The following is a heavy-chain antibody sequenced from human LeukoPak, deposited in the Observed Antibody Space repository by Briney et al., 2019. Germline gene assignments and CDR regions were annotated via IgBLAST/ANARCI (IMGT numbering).Heavy chain of an antibody. V-gene: IGHV3-23*01. Sequence: GGSLRLSCAASGFAFSSYTMTWVRQAPGKGLEWVSAVSGNGGNTFHADSVRGRFTISRDNSKNTLHLQMNSLRAEDTAVYYCAKSIHWPALDFWGQGTLLTVSS. CDR1: GFAFSSYT. J-gene: IGHJ4*02. CDR2: VSGNGGNT. CDR3: AKSIHWPALDF. D-gene: IGHD5-18*01.